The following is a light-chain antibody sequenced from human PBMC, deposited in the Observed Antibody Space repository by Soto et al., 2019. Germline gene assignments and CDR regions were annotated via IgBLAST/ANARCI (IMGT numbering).Light chain of an antibody. CDR1: QSLVHSDGHTY. J-gene: IGKJ1*01. V-gene: IGKV2-24*01. Sequence: DIVMTQTPLSSPVTLGQPASISCRSSQSLVHSDGHTYLSWLHQRPGQPPRVLIYKVSNRFSGVPDRFSGSGAGTDFPLKISSVEAEDVGVYYCMQATQYPRTFGQGTKVEIE. CDR3: MQATQYPRT. CDR2: KVS.